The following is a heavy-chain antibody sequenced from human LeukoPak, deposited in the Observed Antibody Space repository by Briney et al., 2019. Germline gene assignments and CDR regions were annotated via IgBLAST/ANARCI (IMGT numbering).Heavy chain of an antibody. J-gene: IGHJ6*02. D-gene: IGHD1-26*01. V-gene: IGHV3-73*01. CDR1: GFTFSASD. Sequence: GGSLRLSCAASGFTFSASDTHWVRQASGKGLEWIGRIKTKANNDATAYAVSVKGRFTISRDDSKNTAYLQMNSLKTEDTAVYYCTRLHRGAETDYYYYGLDVWGQGTTVAVSS. CDR3: TRLHRGAETDYYYYGLDV. CDR2: IKTKANNDAT.